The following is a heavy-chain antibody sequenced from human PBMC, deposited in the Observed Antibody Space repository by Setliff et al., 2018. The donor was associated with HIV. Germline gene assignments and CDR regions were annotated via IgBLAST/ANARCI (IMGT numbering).Heavy chain of an antibody. V-gene: IGHV4-34*01. CDR2: INHTGST. D-gene: IGHD3-10*01. Sequence: PSETLSLTCSVSGGSVSSVNYYWTWIRQPPGKGLEWIGEINHTGSTSYNPSLKSRVTLSIDTSKNQVSLRLTSVTAADTALYYCARLVGYYGSGRVRFDPWGPGTAVTVSS. CDR3: ARLVGYYGSGRVRFDP. J-gene: IGHJ5*02. CDR1: GGSVSSVNYY.